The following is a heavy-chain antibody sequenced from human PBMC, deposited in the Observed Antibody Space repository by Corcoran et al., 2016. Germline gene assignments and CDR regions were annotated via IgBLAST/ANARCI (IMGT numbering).Heavy chain of an antibody. CDR1: GFTFSSYS. D-gene: IGHD2-15*01. J-gene: IGHJ3*01. V-gene: IGHV3-48*04. CDR2: ISSSGTTV. Sequence: EVQMVESGGGLVQPGGSLRLSCAASGFTFSSYSMNWVRQAQGKGLQWVSYISSSGTTVYYADSVKGRFTNSRDNAENSLYLQMNSLRVEDTAVYFCARGWSGGILWGRGTMVTVSS. CDR3: ARGWSGGIL.